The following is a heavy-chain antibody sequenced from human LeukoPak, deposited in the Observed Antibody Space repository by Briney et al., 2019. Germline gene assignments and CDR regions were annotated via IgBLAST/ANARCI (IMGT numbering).Heavy chain of an antibody. CDR2: IYSGGST. CDR3: AAGTYYYDSSGKTFDY. J-gene: IGHJ4*02. Sequence: GGSLRLSCAASGFTVSSNYMSWVRQAPGKGLEWVSVIYSGGSTYYADSVKGRFTISRDNSKNTLYLQMNSLRAEDTAVYYCAAGTYYYDSSGKTFDYWGQGTLVTVSS. V-gene: IGHV3-53*01. D-gene: IGHD3-22*01. CDR1: GFTVSSNY.